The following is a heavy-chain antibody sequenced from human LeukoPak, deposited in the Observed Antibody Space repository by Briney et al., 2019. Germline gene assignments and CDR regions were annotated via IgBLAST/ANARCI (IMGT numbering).Heavy chain of an antibody. CDR2: IRSRDGDT. V-gene: IGHV3-23*01. D-gene: IGHD3-3*01. CDR3: AKPLENWNFDY. J-gene: IGHJ4*02. Sequence: GGSLRLSCAASGFNLNNFAMIWVRQAPGKGLEWVSSIRSRDGDTNYADSVKSRFTISRDNSQSTLFLQMNSLRAGDTAVYYCAKPLENWNFDYGGQGPLVPASS. CDR1: GFNLNNFA.